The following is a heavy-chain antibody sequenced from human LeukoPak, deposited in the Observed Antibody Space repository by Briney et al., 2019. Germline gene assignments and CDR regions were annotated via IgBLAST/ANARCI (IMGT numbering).Heavy chain of an antibody. CDR1: GGSISSYY. CDR2: IFHSGST. V-gene: IGHV4-59*08. Sequence: PSETLSLTCTVSGGSISSYYWSWIRQPPGKGLEWIGYIFHSGSTNHNPSLKSRVTISVDTSKNQFSLKLSSVTAADTAVYYCGIHGGATMVRGVLVDAFDIWGQGTMVTVSS. CDR3: GIHGGATMVRGVLVDAFDI. D-gene: IGHD3-10*01. J-gene: IGHJ3*02.